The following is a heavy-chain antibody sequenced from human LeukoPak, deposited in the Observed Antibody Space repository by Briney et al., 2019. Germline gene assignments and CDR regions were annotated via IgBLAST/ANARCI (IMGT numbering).Heavy chain of an antibody. D-gene: IGHD3-22*01. CDR3: ARESPLVKLMDY. Sequence: ASVKVSCKASGGTFSSYAISWVRQAPGQGLEWMGGIIPIFGTANYAQKFQGRVTITADESTSTAYMELSSLRSEDTAVHYCARESPLVKLMDYWGQGTLVTVSS. V-gene: IGHV1-69*13. J-gene: IGHJ4*02. CDR1: GGTFSSYA. CDR2: IIPIFGTA.